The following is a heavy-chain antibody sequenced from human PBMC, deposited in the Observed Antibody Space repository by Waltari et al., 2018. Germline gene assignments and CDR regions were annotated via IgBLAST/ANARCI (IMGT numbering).Heavy chain of an antibody. J-gene: IGHJ4*02. Sequence: EVRLVESGGGLVQPGGSLTLACAASGFTFSHHGTSWVRQAPGKGLECVSTISGSGGTTFYADSVKGRFTMSKDNSKNTLFLQMNSLRFDDTAEYYCAKSTGSYYEVFDYWGRGTLVTVSS. CDR1: GFTFSHHG. CDR3: AKSTGSYYEVFDY. CDR2: ISGSGGTT. D-gene: IGHD1-26*01. V-gene: IGHV3-23*04.